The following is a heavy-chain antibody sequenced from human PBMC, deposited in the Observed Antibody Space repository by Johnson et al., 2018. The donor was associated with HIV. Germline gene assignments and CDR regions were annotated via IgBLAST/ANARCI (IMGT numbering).Heavy chain of an antibody. V-gene: IGHV3-64*01. CDR3: ARLRSPDAFDI. Sequence: VQVVESGGGLVQPGGSLRPSCAASGFTFSNYAIHWVRQAPGKGLEYVSAISGNGGSTYYANSVKGRFTISRDNSKNTLYLQMGSLRAEDMGVYYCARLRSPDAFDIWGQGTMVTVSS. J-gene: IGHJ3*02. CDR2: ISGNGGST. CDR1: GFTFSNYA. D-gene: IGHD2-15*01.